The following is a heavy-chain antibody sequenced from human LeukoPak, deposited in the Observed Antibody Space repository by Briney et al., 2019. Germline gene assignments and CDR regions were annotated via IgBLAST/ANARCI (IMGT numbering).Heavy chain of an antibody. CDR3: ADLGGTTLYGSGETFDY. Sequence: GGSLRLSCAASGFSFDDYAMHWVRQAPGKGLEWVSGISWNSGSIGYADSVKGRFTISRDNAKNSLYLQMNSLRAEDTALYYCADLGGTTLYGSGETFDYWGQGTLVTVSS. CDR2: ISWNSGSI. J-gene: IGHJ4*02. V-gene: IGHV3-9*01. CDR1: GFSFDDYA. D-gene: IGHD3-10*01.